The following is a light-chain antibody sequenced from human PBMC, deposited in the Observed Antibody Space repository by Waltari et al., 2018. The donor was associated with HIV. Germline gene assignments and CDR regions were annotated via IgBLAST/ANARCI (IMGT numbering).Light chain of an antibody. CDR3: CSCATPNTRV. Sequence: QSALTQPASVSGSPGQSISISCTGTSSDVGSCQFVSWYQQHPGKAPKLLIYEGTKRPSGVSNRFSASKSGNTASLTISGLQAEDEADYYCCSCATPNTRVFGGGTKLTVL. V-gene: IGLV2-23*01. J-gene: IGLJ3*02. CDR1: SSDVGSCQF. CDR2: EGT.